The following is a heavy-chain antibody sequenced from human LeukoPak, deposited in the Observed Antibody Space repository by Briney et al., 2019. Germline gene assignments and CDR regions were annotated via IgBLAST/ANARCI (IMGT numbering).Heavy chain of an antibody. Sequence: PGGSLRLSCAASGFTFDDYAMHWVRQAPGKGLEWVSSISWNSGITGYADSVRGRFTISRDNAKNSLYLQMNSLRAEDMALYYCGKSGTIIRHDAFDLWRQKTMVTVSS. D-gene: IGHD3-22*01. V-gene: IGHV3-9*03. CDR1: GFTFDDYA. CDR3: GKSGTIIRHDAFDL. CDR2: ISWNSGIT. J-gene: IGHJ3*01.